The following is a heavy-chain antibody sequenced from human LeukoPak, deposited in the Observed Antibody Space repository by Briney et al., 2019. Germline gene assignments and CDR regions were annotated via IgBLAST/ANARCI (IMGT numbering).Heavy chain of an antibody. J-gene: IGHJ6*02. CDR1: GGSISSYY. CDR3: ARDIPYYYYYGMDV. V-gene: IGHV4-4*07. CDR2: IYTSGST. Sequence: PSETLSLTCTVSGGSISSYYWSWIRQPAGKGLERIGRIYTSGSTNYNPSLKSRVTVSVDTSKNQFSLKLSSVTAADTAVYYCARDIPYYYYYGMDVWGQGTTVTVSS.